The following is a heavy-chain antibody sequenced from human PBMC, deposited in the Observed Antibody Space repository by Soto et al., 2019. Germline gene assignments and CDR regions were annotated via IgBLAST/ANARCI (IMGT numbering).Heavy chain of an antibody. Sequence: EVQLLESGGELVQPGGSLRLSCAASGFTFSIYAMSWVRQAPGKGLEWVSAVSGNGFSTFYEDSLRGRFTISRDNSNNTLFLQMSSLRADDTDVYYCAKDLRTVVTQDASDIWGQGTMVAVSS. J-gene: IGHJ3*02. CDR3: AKDLRTVVTQDASDI. CDR2: VSGNGFST. D-gene: IGHD2-21*02. CDR1: GFTFSIYA. V-gene: IGHV3-23*01.